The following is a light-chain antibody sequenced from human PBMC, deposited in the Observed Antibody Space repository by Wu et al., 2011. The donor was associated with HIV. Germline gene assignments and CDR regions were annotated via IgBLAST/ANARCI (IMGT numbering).Light chain of an antibody. V-gene: IGKV3-20*01. CDR3: QHYGTSSYT. Sequence: EIVLTQSPGTLSLSPGERATLSCRASQSVSSYLAWYQQKPGQAPRLLIYDASNRATGIPARFSGSGSGTDFTLTISRLEPEDFAVYYCQHYGTSSYTFGQGPSWRSN. CDR1: QSVSSY. J-gene: IGKJ2*01. CDR2: DAS.